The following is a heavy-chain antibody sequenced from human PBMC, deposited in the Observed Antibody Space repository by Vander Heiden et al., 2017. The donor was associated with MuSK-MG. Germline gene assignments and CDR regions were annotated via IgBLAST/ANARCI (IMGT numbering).Heavy chain of an antibody. V-gene: IGHV4-34*01. Sequence: QVQLQQWGAGLLKPSETLSLTCAVYGGSFSGYYWSWIRPPPGKGLEWIGEINHSGSTNYNPSLKSRVTISVDTSKNQFSLKLSSVTAADTAVYYCASDLYDYIWGSYRFNAFDIWGQGTMVTVSS. CDR2: INHSGST. D-gene: IGHD3-16*02. J-gene: IGHJ3*02. CDR3: ASDLYDYIWGSYRFNAFDI. CDR1: GGSFSGYY.